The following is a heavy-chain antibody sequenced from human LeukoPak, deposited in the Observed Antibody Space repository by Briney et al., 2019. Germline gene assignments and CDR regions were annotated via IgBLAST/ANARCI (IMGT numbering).Heavy chain of an antibody. J-gene: IGHJ4*02. CDR3: ARVAKSIAVASYYFDY. Sequence: PSETLSLTCTVSGGSISSYYWSWIRQPAGKGLEWIGRIYTSGSTNYNPSLRSRVTMSVDTSKNQFSLKLSSVTAAGTAMYYCARVAKSIAVASYYFDYWGQGTLVTVSS. D-gene: IGHD6-19*01. CDR1: GGSISSYY. CDR2: IYTSGST. V-gene: IGHV4-4*07.